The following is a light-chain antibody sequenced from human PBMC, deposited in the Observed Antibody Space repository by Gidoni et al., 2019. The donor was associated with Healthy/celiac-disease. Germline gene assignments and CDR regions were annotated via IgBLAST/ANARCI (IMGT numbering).Light chain of an antibody. V-gene: IGKV3-11*01. CDR1: QSVNTY. J-gene: IGKJ1*01. Sequence: EIVLTQSPATLSLSPGERATLSCRASQSVNTYLAWYQQEPGQAPRLLIYDASNRATGIPTRFSGSGSGTDFTLTISSLEPEDFAIYYCQQRSNWPPTFXQXTKVEIK. CDR3: QQRSNWPPT. CDR2: DAS.